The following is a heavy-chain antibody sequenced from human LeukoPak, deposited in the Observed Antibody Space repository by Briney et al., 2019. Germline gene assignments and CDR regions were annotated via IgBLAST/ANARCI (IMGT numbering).Heavy chain of an antibody. CDR2: ISSSSSYI. CDR3: ARGWDSSGWYDYYYMDV. J-gene: IGHJ6*03. D-gene: IGHD6-19*01. Sequence: GGSQRVSCAASGFTFSSYSMNWVRQAPGKGLEWDSSISSSSSYIYYADSVKGRFTISRDNAKNSLYLQMNSLRVEDTAVYYCARGWDSSGWYDYYYMDVWGKGTTVTVCS. CDR1: GFTFSSYS. V-gene: IGHV3-21*01.